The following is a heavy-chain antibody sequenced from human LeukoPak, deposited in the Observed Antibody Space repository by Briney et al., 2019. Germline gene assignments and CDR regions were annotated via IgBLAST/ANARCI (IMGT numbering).Heavy chain of an antibody. CDR3: AREITMIVVGMNAFDI. V-gene: IGHV1-46*01. CDR2: INPGGDNT. CDR1: GYTFTNYY. D-gene: IGHD3-22*01. J-gene: IGHJ3*02. Sequence: ASVKVSCKASGYTFTNYYIHWVRQAPGQGLEWMGLINPGGDNTDYAQNFQGRVTMTRNTSISTAYMELSSLRSEDTAVYYCAREITMIVVGMNAFDIWGQGTMVTVSS.